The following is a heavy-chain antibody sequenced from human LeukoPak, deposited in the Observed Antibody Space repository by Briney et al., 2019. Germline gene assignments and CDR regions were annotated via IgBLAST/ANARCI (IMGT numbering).Heavy chain of an antibody. CDR1: GFTFDDYA. D-gene: IGHD3-3*01. J-gene: IGHJ4*02. CDR2: ISWNSGSI. Sequence: PGGSLRLSCAASGFTFDDYAMHWVRQAPGKGLEWVSGISWNSGSIGYADSVKGRFTISRDNAKNSLYLQMNSLRAEDTAVYYCARSNYDFWSGYSDYWGQGTLVTVSS. CDR3: ARSNYDFWSGYSDY. V-gene: IGHV3-9*01.